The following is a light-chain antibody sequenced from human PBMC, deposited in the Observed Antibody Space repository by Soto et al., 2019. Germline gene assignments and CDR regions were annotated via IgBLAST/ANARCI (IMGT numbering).Light chain of an antibody. CDR3: SSYTGSSTPLV. V-gene: IGLV2-14*01. Sequence: QSVLTQPASVSGSPGQSITISCTGTSSDVGGYNYVSWYQQHPGKAPKLMIYDVSNRPSGVSNRFSGSKSGNTASLTISGLQPEDEADYYCSSYTGSSTPLVFGGGTKVTVL. J-gene: IGLJ2*01. CDR2: DVS. CDR1: SSDVGGYNY.